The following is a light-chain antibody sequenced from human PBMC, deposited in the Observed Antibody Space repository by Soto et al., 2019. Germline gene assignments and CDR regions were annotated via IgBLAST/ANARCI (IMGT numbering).Light chain of an antibody. V-gene: IGLV1-40*01. CDR2: GNN. J-gene: IGLJ1*01. Sequence: QSVLTQPPSVSGAPGQRVTISCAGSSSNIGAGYAVHWYQQLPGTAPKLLIFGNNNRPSGVPDRFSGSRSDSSASLAITGLQADDEADYFCQSYDSSLSGSEVFGTGTKVTVL. CDR1: SSNIGAGYA. CDR3: QSYDSSLSGSEV.